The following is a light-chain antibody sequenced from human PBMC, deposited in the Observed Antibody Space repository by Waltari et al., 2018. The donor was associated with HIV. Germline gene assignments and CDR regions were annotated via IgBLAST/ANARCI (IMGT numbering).Light chain of an antibody. CDR3: AAWGNSLSLL. V-gene: IGLV1-44*01. CDR1: SFNIGSNT. Sequence: QSVLSQPPSASGTPGQRVTISCSGSSFNIGSNTVNWYQQLPGTAPKLLINSNNKRPSGVPDRFSGSKSGTSASLAISGLQSDDEADYYWAAWGNSLSLLFGGGTKLTVL. J-gene: IGLJ2*01. CDR2: SNN.